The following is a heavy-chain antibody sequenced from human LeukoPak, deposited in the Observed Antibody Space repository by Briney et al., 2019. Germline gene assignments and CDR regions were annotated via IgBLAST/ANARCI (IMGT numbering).Heavy chain of an antibody. CDR3: AKYPASGGYFDY. J-gene: IGHJ4*02. CDR1: GFTFRNYE. CDR2: ISGSGDNT. V-gene: IGHV3-23*01. Sequence: GGSLRLSCAASGFTFRNYEMNWVRQAPGKGLEWVSGISGSGDNTYYTDSVKGRFTISRDNSKSTLYLQMNSLRAEDTAVFYCAKYPASGGYFDYWGQGTLVTVSS. D-gene: IGHD6-13*01.